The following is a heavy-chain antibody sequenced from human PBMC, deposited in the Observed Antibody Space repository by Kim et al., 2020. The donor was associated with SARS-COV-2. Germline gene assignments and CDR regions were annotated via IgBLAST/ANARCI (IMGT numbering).Heavy chain of an antibody. Sequence: GESLKISCKGSGYSFTSYWIGWVRQMPGKGLEWMGIIYPGDSDTRYSPSFQGQVTISADKSISTAYLQWSSLKASDTAMYYCARQEGYCSSTSCYGAYYFDYWGQGTLVTVSS. D-gene: IGHD2-2*01. CDR1: GYSFTSYW. CDR2: IYPGDSDT. J-gene: IGHJ4*02. V-gene: IGHV5-51*01. CDR3: ARQEGYCSSTSCYGAYYFDY.